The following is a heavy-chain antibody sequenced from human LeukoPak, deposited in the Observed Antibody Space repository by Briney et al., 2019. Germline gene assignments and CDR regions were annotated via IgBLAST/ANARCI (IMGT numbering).Heavy chain of an antibody. CDR1: GGSFSGYY. D-gene: IGHD5-18*01. V-gene: IGHV4-34*01. Sequence: PSETLSLTCAVYGGSFSGYYCSWIRQPPGKGLEWIGEINHSGSTNYNPSLKSRVTISVDTSKNQFSLKLSSVTAADTAVYYCARGWIQLWSYYFDYWGQGTLVTVSS. CDR3: ARGWIQLWSYYFDY. CDR2: INHSGST. J-gene: IGHJ4*02.